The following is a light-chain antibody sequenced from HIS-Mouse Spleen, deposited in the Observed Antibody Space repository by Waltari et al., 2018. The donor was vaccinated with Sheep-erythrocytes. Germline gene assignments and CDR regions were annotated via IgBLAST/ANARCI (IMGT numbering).Light chain of an antibody. CDR3: QQYGSSPFT. CDR2: GAS. CDR1: QSVSSSY. Sequence: EIVLTQSPGTLSLSPGERATLSCRASQSVSSSYLAWYQQKPGQAPRLLIYGASSRDTGIPDRFSGSGSGTDFTLTISRLEPEDFAVYYCQQYGSSPFTFGPGTTVDIK. J-gene: IGKJ3*01. V-gene: IGKV3-20*01.